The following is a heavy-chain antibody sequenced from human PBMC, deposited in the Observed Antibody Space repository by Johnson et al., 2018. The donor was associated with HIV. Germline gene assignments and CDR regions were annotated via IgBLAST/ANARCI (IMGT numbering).Heavy chain of an antibody. J-gene: IGHJ3*02. Sequence: EVQLLESGGGSVQPGGSLRLSCAASGFTFSSYAMSWVRQAPGKGLEWVSYISSSGSTIYYADSVKGRFTISRDNAKNSLYLQMNSLRAEDTAVYYCARVPGIAVAAGGAFDIWGQGTMVTVSS. D-gene: IGHD6-19*01. CDR3: ARVPGIAVAAGGAFDI. CDR1: GFTFSSYA. V-gene: IGHV3-48*04. CDR2: ISSSGSTI.